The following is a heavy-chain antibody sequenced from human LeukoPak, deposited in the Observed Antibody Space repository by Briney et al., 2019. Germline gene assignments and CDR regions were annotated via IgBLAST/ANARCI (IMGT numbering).Heavy chain of an antibody. Sequence: GGSLRLSCTASGFSISDNAMHWVRQAPGRGLEWVAVIWHDGSAEFYADSVKGRFSISRDDSKNTLYLQMNSLRAEDTALYYCAKDNRGGWSGYFDYWGQGTLVTVSS. V-gene: IGHV3-33*06. CDR3: AKDNRGGWSGYFDY. CDR2: IWHDGSAE. D-gene: IGHD6-19*01. CDR1: GFSISDNA. J-gene: IGHJ4*02.